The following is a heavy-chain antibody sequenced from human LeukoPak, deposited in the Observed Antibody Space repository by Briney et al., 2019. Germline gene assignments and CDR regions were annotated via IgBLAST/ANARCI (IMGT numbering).Heavy chain of an antibody. CDR2: INPNSGGT. V-gene: IGHV1-2*02. CDR1: GYTFTGYY. J-gene: IGHJ4*02. D-gene: IGHD3-22*01. Sequence: ASVKVSCKASGYTFTGYYMHWVRQAPGQGLEWMGWINPNSGGTNYAQKFQGRVTMTRDTSISTAYMELSSLRSEDTAVYYCARVRLGIDYYDSSRDDYWGQGTLVTVSS. CDR3: ARVRLGIDYYDSSRDDY.